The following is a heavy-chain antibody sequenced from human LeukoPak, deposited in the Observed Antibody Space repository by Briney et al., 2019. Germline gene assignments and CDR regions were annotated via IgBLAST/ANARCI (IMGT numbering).Heavy chain of an antibody. CDR1: GFTFSSYW. V-gene: IGHV3-7*01. J-gene: IGHJ4*02. Sequence: GGSLRLSCAASGFTFSSYWMSSVRQAPGKGLEWVANIKQDGSEKYYVDSVKGRFTISRDNAKNSLYLQMNSLRAEATAVYYCARAAGTYYDFWSGYLDYWGQGTLVTVSS. CDR3: ARAAGTYYDFWSGYLDY. CDR2: IKQDGSEK. D-gene: IGHD3-3*01.